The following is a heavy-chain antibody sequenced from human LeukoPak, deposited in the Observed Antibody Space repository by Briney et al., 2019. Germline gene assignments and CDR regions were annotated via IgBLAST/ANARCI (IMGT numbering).Heavy chain of an antibody. D-gene: IGHD4-23*01. Sequence: PSETLSLTCAVSGGSISSGGYYWSWIRQHPGKGLEWIGYIYYSGSTYYNPSLKSRVTISVDTSKNQFSLKLSSVTAADTAVYYCARASNGGNSPWGQGTLVTVSS. CDR3: ARASNGGNSP. CDR1: GGSISSGGYY. J-gene: IGHJ4*02. V-gene: IGHV4-31*11. CDR2: IYYSGST.